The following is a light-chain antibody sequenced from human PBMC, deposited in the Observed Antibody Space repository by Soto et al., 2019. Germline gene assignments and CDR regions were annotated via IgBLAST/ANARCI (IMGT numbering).Light chain of an antibody. CDR2: DAS. CDR1: QSISTY. Sequence: ILLSQSPLTLSFSPRQRXXLXXXXSQSISTYLAWYQVKPGQAPRLLIYDASSRATGVPARFSGSGSGTNFTLTISSLEPEDSAVYYCQQRSFWPPVTFGQGTRLEI. V-gene: IGKV3-11*01. J-gene: IGKJ5*01. CDR3: QQRSFWPPVT.